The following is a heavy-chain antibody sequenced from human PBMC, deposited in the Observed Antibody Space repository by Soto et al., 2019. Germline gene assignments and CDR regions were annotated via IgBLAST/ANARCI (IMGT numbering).Heavy chain of an antibody. D-gene: IGHD3-22*01. CDR3: ARGSGYYDSSGYTFDY. CDR2: IFHSGST. CDR1: GGSISSADYY. V-gene: IGHV4-30-4*01. Sequence: QVPLRESGPGRVKPSQTLSLTCTVSGGSISSADYYWTWIPQPPGKGLEWIGYIFHSGSTSDNPSLKSRVTISVDTSKNQFSLMLSSVTAADTAVYYCARGSGYYDSSGYTFDYWGQGTLVTVSS. J-gene: IGHJ4*02.